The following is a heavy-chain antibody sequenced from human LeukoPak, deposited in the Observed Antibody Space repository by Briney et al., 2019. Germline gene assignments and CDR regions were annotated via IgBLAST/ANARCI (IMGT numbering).Heavy chain of an antibody. CDR2: IYTSGST. V-gene: IGHV4-61*02. J-gene: IGHJ6*03. CDR3: ARDIVVVRSYYYYMDV. D-gene: IGHD2-2*01. Sequence: PSQTLSLTCTVSGGSIGSGSYYWSWVRQPAGEGLEWIGRIYTSGSTNYNPSLKSRVTISVDTSKNQFSLKLSSVTAADTAVYYCARDIVVVRSYYYYMDVWGKGTTVTVSS. CDR1: GGSIGSGSYY.